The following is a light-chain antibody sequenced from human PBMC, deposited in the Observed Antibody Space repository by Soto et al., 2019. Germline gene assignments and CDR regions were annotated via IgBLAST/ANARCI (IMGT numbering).Light chain of an antibody. CDR3: QKYNSAPLT. Sequence: DIQMTQSPSSLSASVGDRVTITCRASQGISTYLAWYQQKPGKVPKLLIDAASTLQSGVPSRFSGSGSRTDFTLTISSLQPEDVATYYCQKYNSAPLTFGGGTKVEIK. J-gene: IGKJ4*01. CDR1: QGISTY. V-gene: IGKV1-27*01. CDR2: AAS.